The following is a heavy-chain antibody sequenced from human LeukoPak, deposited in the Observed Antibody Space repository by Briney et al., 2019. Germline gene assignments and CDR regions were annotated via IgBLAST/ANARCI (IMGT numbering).Heavy chain of an antibody. CDR2: ITSSGDTT. Sequence: PGGSLRLSCAASRFNFNNYPMSWVRQAPGKGLEWVSAITSSGDTTYYADSVRGRFTISRDNSKNTLYLQMNTLRAEDRAVYYCAKENPVGGTNYFDYWGQGTLVTVSS. D-gene: IGHD1-26*01. CDR1: RFNFNNYP. V-gene: IGHV3-23*01. J-gene: IGHJ4*02. CDR3: AKENPVGGTNYFDY.